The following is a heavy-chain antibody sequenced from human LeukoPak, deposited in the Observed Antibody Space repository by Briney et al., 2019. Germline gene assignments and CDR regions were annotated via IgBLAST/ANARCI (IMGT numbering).Heavy chain of an antibody. D-gene: IGHD6-19*01. CDR3: ARDLYSSGWYAVGDY. J-gene: IGHJ4*02. CDR2: IYTSGST. CDR1: GGSISSYY. V-gene: IGHV4-4*07. Sequence: SETLSLTCTVSGGSISSYYWSWIRQPAGKGLEWIGRIYTSGSTNYNPSLKSRVTMSVDTSKNQFSLKLSSVTAADTAVYYCARDLYSSGWYAVGDYWGLGTLVTVSS.